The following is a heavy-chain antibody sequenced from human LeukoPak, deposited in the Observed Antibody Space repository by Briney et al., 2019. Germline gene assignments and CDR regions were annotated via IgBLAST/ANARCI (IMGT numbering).Heavy chain of an antibody. V-gene: IGHV5-51*01. CDR1: GYSFTSYW. D-gene: IGHD5-18*01. Sequence: GESLKISCKGSGYSFTSYWVGWVRQMPGKGLEWMGIIYPGDSDTRYSPSFQGQVTISADKSISTAYLQWSSLKASDTAMYYCARLDTAMEDYYYYGMDVWGQGTTVTVSS. J-gene: IGHJ6*02. CDR2: IYPGDSDT. CDR3: ARLDTAMEDYYYYGMDV.